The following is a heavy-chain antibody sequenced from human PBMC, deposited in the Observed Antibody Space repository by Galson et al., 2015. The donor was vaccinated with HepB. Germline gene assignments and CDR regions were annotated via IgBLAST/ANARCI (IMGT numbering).Heavy chain of an antibody. J-gene: IGHJ2*01. D-gene: IGHD5-12*01. V-gene: IGHV3-30*18. CDR3: AKEGYSGNYRLWYFDV. CDR2: ISYDGDHK. Sequence: SLRLSCAASGLNFGTYGIHWVRQALGKGLQWVAVISYDGDHKYFGDSVKGRFTISRDNSKNMVYLQMNSLTEEDTAVYYCAKEGYSGNYRLWYFDVWGRGTLVAVSS. CDR1: GLNFGTYG.